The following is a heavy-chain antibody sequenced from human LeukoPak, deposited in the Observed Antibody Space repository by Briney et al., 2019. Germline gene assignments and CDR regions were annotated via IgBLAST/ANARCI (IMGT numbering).Heavy chain of an antibody. CDR2: INHSGST. CDR1: GGSFSGYY. V-gene: IGHV4-34*01. CDR3: ARRRSSGWYYFDY. D-gene: IGHD6-19*01. Sequence: SETLSLTCAVYGGSFSGYYWIWIRQPPGKGLEWIGEINHSGSTNYNPSLKSRVTISVDTSKNQFSLKLSSVTAADTAVYYCARRRSSGWYYFDYWGQGTLVTVSS. J-gene: IGHJ4*02.